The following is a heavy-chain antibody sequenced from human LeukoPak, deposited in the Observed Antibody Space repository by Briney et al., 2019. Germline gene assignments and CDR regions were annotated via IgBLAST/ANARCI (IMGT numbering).Heavy chain of an antibody. D-gene: IGHD3-10*01. CDR2: ISGSGGFT. CDR3: ANRPMVREIGGFDY. CDR1: GFTFSSYA. J-gene: IGHJ4*02. Sequence: GGSLRLSCAASGFTFSSYALSWVRQAPGRGLEWVSAISGSGGFTYYADSVKGRFTISRDNSKNTLYLQMNSLRAEDTAVYYCANRPMVREIGGFDYWGQGTLVTVSS. V-gene: IGHV3-23*01.